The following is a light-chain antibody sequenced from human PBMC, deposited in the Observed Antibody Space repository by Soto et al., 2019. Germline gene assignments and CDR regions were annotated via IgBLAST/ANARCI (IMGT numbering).Light chain of an antibody. J-gene: IGKJ3*01. CDR2: GAT. CDR1: QSISGSY. Sequence: EIVLTQSPGTLSLSPGERVTLCCRASQSISGSYLAWYQQKRGQAPRLLVYGATTRATGIPDRFSGSGSGSDFTLTISRLEPEDFAVYFCQQYGVSPQSFGPGTKVDIK. CDR3: QQYGVSPQS. V-gene: IGKV3-20*01.